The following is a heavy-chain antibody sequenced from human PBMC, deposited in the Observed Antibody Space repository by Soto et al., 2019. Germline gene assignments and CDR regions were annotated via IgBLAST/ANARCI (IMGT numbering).Heavy chain of an antibody. CDR3: ARHCSCSPGSCYPVA. J-gene: IGHJ5*02. CDR2: VHPSDYDT. CDR1: GYTFTDNW. Sequence: PGESLKISCTASGYTFTDNWIGWVRQMPGRGLEWMGIVHPSDYDTRYSPSFQGQVTISADRSTNTAYLQWRSLKPSDTVIFFCARHCSCSPGSCYPVAWGQGTLVTV. V-gene: IGHV5-51*01. D-gene: IGHD2-15*01.